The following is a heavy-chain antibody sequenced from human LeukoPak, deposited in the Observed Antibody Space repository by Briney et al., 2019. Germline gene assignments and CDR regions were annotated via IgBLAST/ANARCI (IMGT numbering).Heavy chain of an antibody. V-gene: IGHV3-30-3*01. J-gene: IGHJ4*02. Sequence: PGGSLRLSCAASGFTFSSYAMHWVRQAPGKGLEWVAVISYDGSNKYYADSVKGRFTISRDNSKNTLYLQMNSLRAEDTAVYYCARGDIVATMIIDYWGQGTLVTVSP. D-gene: IGHD5-12*01. CDR2: ISYDGSNK. CDR1: GFTFSSYA. CDR3: ARGDIVATMIIDY.